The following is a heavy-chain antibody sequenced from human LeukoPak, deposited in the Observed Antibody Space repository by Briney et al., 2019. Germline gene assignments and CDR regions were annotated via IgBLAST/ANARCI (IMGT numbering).Heavy chain of an antibody. CDR1: GGSFSGYY. J-gene: IGHJ6*03. D-gene: IGHD5-12*01. Sequence: KPSETLSLTCAVYGGSFSGYYWSWIRQPPGKGLEWIGEINHSGSTYYNPSLKSRVTISVDTSKNQFSLKLSSVTAADTAVYYCARFVREQSGYNYYYCYYMDVWGKGTTVTVSS. CDR2: INHSGST. V-gene: IGHV4-34*01. CDR3: ARFVREQSGYNYYYCYYMDV.